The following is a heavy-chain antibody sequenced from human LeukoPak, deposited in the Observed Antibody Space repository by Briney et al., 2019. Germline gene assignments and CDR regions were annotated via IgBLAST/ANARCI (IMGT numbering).Heavy chain of an antibody. V-gene: IGHV4-34*01. CDR3: TKTSPGVPLDI. Sequence: PSETLSLTCAVSGGSISSGDYYWSWIRQPPGKGPEWIGEISHSGRTSYNPSLKSRVTISLDTSKNQFSLKLSFVTAADTAVYYCTKTSPGVPLDIWGQGALVTVSS. CDR2: ISHSGRT. D-gene: IGHD7-27*01. CDR1: GGSISSGDYY. J-gene: IGHJ4*02.